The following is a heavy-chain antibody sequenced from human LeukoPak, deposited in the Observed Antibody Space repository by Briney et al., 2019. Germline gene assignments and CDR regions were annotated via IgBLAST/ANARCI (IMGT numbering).Heavy chain of an antibody. V-gene: IGHV3-30-3*01. J-gene: IGHJ4*02. CDR1: GFTFSSYA. Sequence: PGGSLRLSCAASGFTFSSYAMHWVRQAPGKGLEWVAVISYDGSNKYYADSVKGRFTISRDNSKNTLYLQMNSLRAEDTAVYYCARDILSRGVYNYDFWSGIGYWGQGTLVTVSS. CDR3: ARDILSRGVYNYDFWSGIGY. CDR2: ISYDGSNK. D-gene: IGHD3-3*01.